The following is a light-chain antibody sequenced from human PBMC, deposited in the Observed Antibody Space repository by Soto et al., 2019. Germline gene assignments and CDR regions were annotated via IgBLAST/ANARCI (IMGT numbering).Light chain of an antibody. V-gene: IGKV1-6*01. CDR3: LLDYSYFWA. CDR1: QGIRSA. Sequence: AIQVTQSPSSLSASVGDSVTITCRTSQGIRSALGWYQQKPGKVPKLLIYAASTLRSGVPSRFSGSGSGRDFTLTISSLQPEDSATYYCLLDYSYFWAFGQGTKVEVK. J-gene: IGKJ1*01. CDR2: AAS.